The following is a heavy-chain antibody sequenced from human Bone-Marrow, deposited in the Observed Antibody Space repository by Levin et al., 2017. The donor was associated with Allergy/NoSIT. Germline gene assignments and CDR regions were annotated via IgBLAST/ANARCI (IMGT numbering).Heavy chain of an antibody. CDR3: ARETIAYRQNDY. Sequence: SETLSLTCSVSGGSVSGDNYYWGWIRQSPGKGLEWIGYVNNIGITNYNPSLKSRLTISIDTSKNQFSLRLSSVTAADTAVYYCARETIAYRQNDYWGQGALVTVSS. CDR1: GGSVSGDNYY. CDR2: VNNIGIT. V-gene: IGHV4-61*01. J-gene: IGHJ4*02. D-gene: IGHD2-21*01.